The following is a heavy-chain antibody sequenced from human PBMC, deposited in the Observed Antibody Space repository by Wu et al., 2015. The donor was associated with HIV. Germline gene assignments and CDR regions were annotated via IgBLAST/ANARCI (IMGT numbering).Heavy chain of an antibody. CDR2: ISPYDGNT. Sequence: QIQLVQSGTALKKSGTSVRVSCQTSGYTFSSYGINWVRQAPGQGLEWVGWISPYDGNTVYNQKFQGRVAMTKDTSATTVYMELRTLTSDDTAMYYCARDPSGLFVSGSVCQFAHFDYWAREHWSPS. CDR1: GYTFSSYG. CDR3: ARDPSGLFVSGSVCQFAHFDY. J-gene: IGHJ4*02. D-gene: IGHD1-26*01. V-gene: IGHV1-18*01.